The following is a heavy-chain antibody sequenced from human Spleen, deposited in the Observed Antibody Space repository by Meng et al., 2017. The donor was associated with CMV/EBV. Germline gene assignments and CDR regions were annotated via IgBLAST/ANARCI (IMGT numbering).Heavy chain of an antibody. CDR3: ARESLQGYSSSWLRTNFDY. Sequence: QVQLQEGGAGLLKPSETLSLTRAVHGGSFSGYYWSWIRQPPGKGLEWIGEINHSGSTNYNPSLKSRVTISVDTSKNQFSLKLSSVTAADTAVYYCARESLQGYSSSWLRTNFDYWGQGTLVTVSS. CDR2: INHSGST. D-gene: IGHD6-13*01. CDR1: GGSFSGYY. J-gene: IGHJ4*02. V-gene: IGHV4-34*02.